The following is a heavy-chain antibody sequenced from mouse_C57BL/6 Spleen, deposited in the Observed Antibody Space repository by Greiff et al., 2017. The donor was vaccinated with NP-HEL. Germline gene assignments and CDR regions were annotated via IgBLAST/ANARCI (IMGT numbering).Heavy chain of an antibody. V-gene: IGHV5-17*01. J-gene: IGHJ4*01. D-gene: IGHD1-1*01. CDR2: ISSGSSTI. CDR3: ARQVLLRYAMDY. Sequence: EVMLVESGGGLVKPGGSLKLSCAASGFTFSDYGMHWVRQAPEKGLEWVAYISSGSSTIYYADTVKGRFTISRDNAKNTLFLQMTSLRSEDTAMYYCARQVLLRYAMDYWGQGTSVTVSS. CDR1: GFTFSDYG.